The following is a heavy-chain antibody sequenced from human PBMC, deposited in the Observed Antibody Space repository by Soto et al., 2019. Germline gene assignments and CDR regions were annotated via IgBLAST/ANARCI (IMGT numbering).Heavy chain of an antibody. V-gene: IGHV1-69*06. CDR2: IIPIFGTA. Sequence: AASVKVSCKASGGTFSSYAISWVRQAPGQGLEWMGGIIPIFGTANYAQKFQGRVTITADKSTSTAYMELSSLRSEDTAVYYCARVPEQWLGHYYYYYYGMDVRGQGTTVTVSS. CDR3: ARVPEQWLGHYYYYYYGMDV. D-gene: IGHD6-19*01. CDR1: GGTFSSYA. J-gene: IGHJ6*02.